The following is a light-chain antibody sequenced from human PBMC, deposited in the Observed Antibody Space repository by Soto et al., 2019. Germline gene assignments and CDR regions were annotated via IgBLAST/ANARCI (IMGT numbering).Light chain of an antibody. V-gene: IGLV2-11*01. CDR1: NSDVGHYNC. CDR2: DVD. J-gene: IGLJ2*01. CDR3: CSYAGSSWI. Sequence: QSALTQPRSVSGSPGQSVTISCTGTNSDVGHYNCVSWYQQHPGKAPKLIIFDVDKRPSGVPDRFSGSKSGNTASLTISGLQAEDEADYYCCSYAGSSWIFGGGTKVTVL.